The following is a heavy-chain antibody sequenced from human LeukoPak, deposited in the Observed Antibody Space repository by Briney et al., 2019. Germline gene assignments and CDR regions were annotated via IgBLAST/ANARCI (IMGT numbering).Heavy chain of an antibody. CDR2: IYYSGST. CDR3: ARGGTVVTGYYYYGMDV. D-gene: IGHD4-23*01. Sequence: PSETLSLTCTVSGGSISSYYWSWIRQPPGKGLEWIGYIYYSGSTNYNPSLKSRVTISVDTSKNQFSLKLSSVTAADTAVYYRARGGTVVTGYYYYGMDVWGQGTTVTVSS. CDR1: GGSISSYY. V-gene: IGHV4-59*01. J-gene: IGHJ6*02.